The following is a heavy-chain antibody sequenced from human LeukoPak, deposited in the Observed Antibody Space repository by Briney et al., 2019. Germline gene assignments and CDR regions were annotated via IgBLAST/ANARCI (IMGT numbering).Heavy chain of an antibody. CDR2: ISGSGGST. CDR3: AKSPAYYDSSGYYPDY. D-gene: IGHD3-22*01. Sequence: GGSLRLSCAASGFTFSSYAMSWVRQAPGKGLEWVSAISGSGGSTYYADSVKGRFTISRDNSKNTLYLQMNSLRAEDTAVYYCAKSPAYYDSSGYYPDYWGQGALVTVSS. CDR1: GFTFSSYA. V-gene: IGHV3-23*01. J-gene: IGHJ4*02.